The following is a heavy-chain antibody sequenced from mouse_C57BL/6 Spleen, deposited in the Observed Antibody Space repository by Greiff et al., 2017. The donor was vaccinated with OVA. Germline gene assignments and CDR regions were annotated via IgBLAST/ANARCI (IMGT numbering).Heavy chain of an antibody. CDR3: ARLYYYGSTGYFDV. CDR1: GYTFTSYW. J-gene: IGHJ1*03. CDR2: IDPSDSYT. D-gene: IGHD1-1*01. Sequence: QVQLQQSGAELVMPGASVKLSCKASGYTFTSYWMHWVKQRPGQGLEWIGEIDPSDSYTNYNQKFKGKSTLTVDKSSSTAYMQLSSLTSEDSAVYYCARLYYYGSTGYFDVWGTGTTVTVSS. V-gene: IGHV1-69*01.